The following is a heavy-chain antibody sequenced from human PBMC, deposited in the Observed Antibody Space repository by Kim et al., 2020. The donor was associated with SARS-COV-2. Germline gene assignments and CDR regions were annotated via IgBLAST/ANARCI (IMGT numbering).Heavy chain of an antibody. D-gene: IGHD3-10*01. V-gene: IGHV3-21*01. CDR2: ISSSSSYI. J-gene: IGHJ4*02. Sequence: GGSLRLSCPASGFTFSSYSMNWVRQAPGKGLEWVSSISSSSSYIYYADSVKGRFTISRDNAKNSLYLQMNSLRAEDTAVYYCARDNLLGYYGSGSYPPSEFDYWGQGTLVTVSS. CDR1: GFTFSSYS. CDR3: ARDNLLGYYGSGSYPPSEFDY.